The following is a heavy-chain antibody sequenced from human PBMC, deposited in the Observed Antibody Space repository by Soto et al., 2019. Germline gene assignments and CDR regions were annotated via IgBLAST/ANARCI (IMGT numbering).Heavy chain of an antibody. J-gene: IGHJ4*02. CDR1: GFTFSSYA. CDR3: AKSAFDTIGGSDSYDY. D-gene: IGHD1-26*01. CDR2: ISGSGGST. Sequence: EVQLLESGGGLVQPGGSLRLSCAASGFTFSSYAMSWVRQAPGKGLEWVSAISGSGGSTYYADSVKGRFTISRDNSKNTQYLQMNSLRAEDTAVYYCAKSAFDTIGGSDSYDYWCQGTLVTVSS. V-gene: IGHV3-23*01.